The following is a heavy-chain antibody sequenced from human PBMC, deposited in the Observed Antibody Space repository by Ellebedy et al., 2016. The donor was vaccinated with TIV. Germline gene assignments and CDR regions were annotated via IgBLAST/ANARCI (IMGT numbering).Heavy chain of an antibody. V-gene: IGHV3-30-3*01. Sequence: PGGSLRLSCVASGFSFSNYAMHWVRQAPGRGLEGVAVISSDGNRQYYRDSVKGRFTISRDNAKNSLYLQMNSLRADDTAVYYCATDRGYFTFDYWGQGSLITVSS. CDR1: GFSFSNYA. CDR3: ATDRGYFTFDY. CDR2: ISSDGNRQ. J-gene: IGHJ4*02. D-gene: IGHD3-9*01.